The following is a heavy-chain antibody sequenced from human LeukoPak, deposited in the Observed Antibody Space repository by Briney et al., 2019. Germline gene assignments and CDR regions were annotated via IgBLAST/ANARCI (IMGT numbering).Heavy chain of an antibody. V-gene: IGHV1-46*01. CDR2: INPSGGST. CDR3: AREGPRDYYYYGMDV. Sequence: ASVKVSCKASGYTFTSYYMHWVRQAPGQGLEWMGIINPSGGSTSYAQKFQSRVTMTRDTSTSTVYMELSSLRSEDTAVYYCAREGPRDYYYYGMDVWGQGTTVTVSS. CDR1: GYTFTSYY. J-gene: IGHJ6*02.